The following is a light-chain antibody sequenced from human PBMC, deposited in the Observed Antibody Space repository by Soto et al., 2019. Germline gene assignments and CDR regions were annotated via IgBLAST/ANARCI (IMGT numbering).Light chain of an antibody. CDR3: QSYDSSLSGYV. J-gene: IGLJ1*01. CDR2: GNS. Sequence: QSVLTQPPSASGTPGQRVTISCSASSSSIGRNYVYWYQQLPGTAPKLLIYGNSNRPSGVPDRFSGSKSGTSAPLAITGLQAEDEADYYCQSYDSSLSGYVFGTGTKVTVL. V-gene: IGLV1-40*01. CDR1: SSSIGRNY.